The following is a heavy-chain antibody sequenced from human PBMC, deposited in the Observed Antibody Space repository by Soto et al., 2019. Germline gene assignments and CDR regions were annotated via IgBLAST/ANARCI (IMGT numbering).Heavy chain of an antibody. CDR2: ISAYNGNT. D-gene: IGHD2-2*01. CDR3: ARDRYCSSTSCTYYYSYGMDV. CDR1: GYTFTSYG. Sequence: GASVKVSCKASGYTFTSYGISWVRQAPGQGLEWMGWISAYNGNTNYAQKLQGRVTMTTDTSTSTAYMELRSLRSDDTAVYYCARDRYCSSTSCTYYYSYGMDVWGQGPTVTVAS. J-gene: IGHJ6*02. V-gene: IGHV1-18*01.